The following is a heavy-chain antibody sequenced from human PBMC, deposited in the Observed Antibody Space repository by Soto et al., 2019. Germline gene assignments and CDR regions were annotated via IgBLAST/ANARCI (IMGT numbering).Heavy chain of an antibody. J-gene: IGHJ5*02. Sequence: EVQLSESGGGLVQPGGSLRLSCVASGFSFSSYAMSWVRQAPRKGLEWVSGISGGGGSTYYADSVKGRFTISRDNSKNTLDLQMNSLRAEDTAVYYCAKGVAFSNFNWFDPWGQGTLVTVSS. CDR2: ISGGGGST. CDR3: AKGVAFSNFNWFDP. V-gene: IGHV3-23*01. CDR1: GFSFSSYA. D-gene: IGHD4-4*01.